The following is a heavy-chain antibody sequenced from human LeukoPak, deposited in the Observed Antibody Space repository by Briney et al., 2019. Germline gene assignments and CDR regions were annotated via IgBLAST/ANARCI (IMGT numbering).Heavy chain of an antibody. J-gene: IGHJ4*02. V-gene: IGHV3-30*04. CDR2: ISYDGSNK. CDR1: GFTFSSYA. D-gene: IGHD1-26*01. CDR3: ARERSGHPFDY. Sequence: PGGSLRLSCAASGFTFSSYAMHWVRQAPGKGLEWVAVISYDGSNKYYADSVKGRFTISRDNSKNTLYLQMNSLRAEDTAVYYCARERSGHPFDYWGQGTLVTVSS.